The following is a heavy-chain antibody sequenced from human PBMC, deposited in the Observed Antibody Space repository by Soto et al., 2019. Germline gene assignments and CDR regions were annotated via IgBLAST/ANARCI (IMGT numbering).Heavy chain of an antibody. CDR1: GFTVSSNY. J-gene: IGHJ5*02. CDR2: IYSGGST. V-gene: IGHV3-53*01. D-gene: IGHD6-6*01. Sequence: GESLKISCAASGFTVSSNYMSWVRQAPGKGLEWVSVIYSGGSTYYADSVKGRFTISRDNSKNTLYLQMNSLRAEDTAVYYCARVDSSSSWFDPWGQGTLVTVSS. CDR3: ARVDSSSSWFDP.